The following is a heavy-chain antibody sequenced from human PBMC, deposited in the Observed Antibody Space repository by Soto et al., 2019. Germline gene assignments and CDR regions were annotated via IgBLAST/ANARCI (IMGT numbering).Heavy chain of an antibody. CDR1: GGSISSYY. D-gene: IGHD2-8*02. Sequence: QVQLQESGPGLVKPSETLSLTCTVSGGSISSYYWSWIRKPPGKGLEWIGYIYYSGSTNYNPSLKSRVTISVDTSKNQFSLKLSSVTAADTAVYYCARLPWAGYGGVFDPWGQGTLVTVSS. V-gene: IGHV4-59*01. J-gene: IGHJ5*02. CDR2: IYYSGST. CDR3: ARLPWAGYGGVFDP.